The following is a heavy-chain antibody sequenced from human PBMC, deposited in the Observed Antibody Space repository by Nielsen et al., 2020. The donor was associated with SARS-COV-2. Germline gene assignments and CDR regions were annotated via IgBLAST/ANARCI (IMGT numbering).Heavy chain of an antibody. CDR3: ARGYKYYDILTGIGGFDP. CDR2: IYYSGST. V-gene: IGHV4-31*02. Sequence: WIRQPPGKGLEWIGYIYYSGSTYYNPSLKSRVTISVDTSKNQFSLKLSSVTAADTAVYYCARGYKYYDILTGIGGFDPWGQGTLVTVSS. D-gene: IGHD3-9*01. J-gene: IGHJ5*02.